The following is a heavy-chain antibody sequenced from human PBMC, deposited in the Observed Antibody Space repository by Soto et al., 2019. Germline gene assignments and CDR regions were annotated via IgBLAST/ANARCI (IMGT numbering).Heavy chain of an antibody. CDR2: IDWDGTE. CDR3: ARTMILGRGRCFDF. V-gene: IGHV2-70*04. D-gene: IGHD3-22*01. J-gene: IGHJ4*02. CDR1: GFSLRGSGMR. Sequence: SGPTLVKPTQTLTLTCTFSGFSLRGSGMRVRWLRQPPGKALEWLARIDWDGTEYYTTSLKTRLTIAKDSSKNQVVLTMTNVGPDNTATEYCARTMILGRGRCFDFWGQGNLVTVSS.